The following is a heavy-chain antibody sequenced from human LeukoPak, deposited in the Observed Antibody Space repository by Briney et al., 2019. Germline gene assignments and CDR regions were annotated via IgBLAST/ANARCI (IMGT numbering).Heavy chain of an antibody. CDR3: STLTSRGLSDS. D-gene: IGHD1-20*01. J-gene: IGHJ4*02. CDR1: GFTSTNAW. V-gene: IGHV3-15*07. Sequence: GGSLRLSCAASGFTSTNAWMNWVRQAPGKGLEWVGRIKSKAGGETIDYAAPVKGRFTFSRDDSKNMLYLQMNSLKSEDTAVYYCSTLTSRGLSDSWGQGTLVTVSS. CDR2: IKSKAGGETI.